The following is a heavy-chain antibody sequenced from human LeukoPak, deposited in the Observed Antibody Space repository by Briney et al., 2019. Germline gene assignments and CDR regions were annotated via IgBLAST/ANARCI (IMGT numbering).Heavy chain of an antibody. CDR1: GYTFTSFG. J-gene: IGHJ4*02. CDR3: TRDLGVDTTMIFFDY. Sequence: ASVKVSCKSSGYTFTSFGISWVRQAPGQGLEWMGWSSAYNGNTNYAKKFQGRVTMTTDTSTSTAYMEVRSLRSDDTAVYYCTRDLGVDTTMIFFDYWGQGSLVTVSS. V-gene: IGHV1-18*01. D-gene: IGHD5-18*01. CDR2: SSAYNGNT.